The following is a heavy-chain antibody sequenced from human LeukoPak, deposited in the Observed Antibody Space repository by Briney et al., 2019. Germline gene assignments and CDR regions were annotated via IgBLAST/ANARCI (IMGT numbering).Heavy chain of an antibody. CDR1: GYTFTGYY. V-gene: IGHV1-2*02. J-gene: IGHJ6*02. CDR3: ARGDNWNGNYYYGMDV. D-gene: IGHD1-20*01. Sequence: GASVKVSCKASGYTFTGYYMHWVRQAPGQELEWMGWINPNSGDTNYAQKFQGRVTMTRDTSISTAYMELSRLRSDDTAVYYCARGDNWNGNYYYGMDVWGQGTTVTVSS. CDR2: INPNSGDT.